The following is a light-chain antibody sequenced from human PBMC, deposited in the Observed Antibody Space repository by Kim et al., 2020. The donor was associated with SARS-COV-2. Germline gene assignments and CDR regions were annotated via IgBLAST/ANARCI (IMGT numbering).Light chain of an antibody. Sequence: EIVLTQSPATLSLSPGVRATLSCRASQSVSSYLVWYQQKPGQAPRLVIYDAFNRATGIPARFSGSGSGTDFTLTISSLEPEDFAVYFCQQHSTWPYTFGQGTKLE. J-gene: IGKJ2*01. V-gene: IGKV3-11*01. CDR2: DAF. CDR1: QSVSSY. CDR3: QQHSTWPYT.